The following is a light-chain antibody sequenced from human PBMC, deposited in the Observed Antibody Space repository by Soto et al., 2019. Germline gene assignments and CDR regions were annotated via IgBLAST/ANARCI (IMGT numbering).Light chain of an antibody. J-gene: IGLJ3*02. V-gene: IGLV2-14*01. CDR2: EVS. CDR1: SSDIGAYNY. Sequence: QSALTQPASVSGSPGQSIAIYCTGTSSDIGAYNYVSWYQQHPGKAPKLMIYEVSNRPSGVSDRFSGSKSGNTASLTISGLQAEDEADYYCSSFATTSTLLFGGGTKLTVL. CDR3: SSFATTSTLL.